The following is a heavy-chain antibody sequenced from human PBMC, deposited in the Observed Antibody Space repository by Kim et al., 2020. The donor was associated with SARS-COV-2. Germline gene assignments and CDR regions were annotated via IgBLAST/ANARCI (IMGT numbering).Heavy chain of an antibody. J-gene: IGHJ4*02. CDR1: GFTFSSYG. V-gene: IGHV3-30*18. Sequence: GGSLRLSCAASGFTFSSYGMHWVRQAPGKGLEWVAVISYDGSNKYYADSVKGRFTISRDNSKNTLYLQMNSLRTEDTAVYYCAKGTRRCSGGSCYYFDYWGQGTLVTVSS. CDR3: AKGTRRCSGGSCYYFDY. CDR2: ISYDGSNK. D-gene: IGHD2-15*01.